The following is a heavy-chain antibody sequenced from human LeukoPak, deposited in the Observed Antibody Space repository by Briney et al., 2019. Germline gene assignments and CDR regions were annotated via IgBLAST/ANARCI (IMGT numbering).Heavy chain of an antibody. CDR1: GFTFSSYS. CDR3: AKDRQWLVRGYFDY. Sequence: PGGSLRLSCAASGFTFSSYSMNWVHQAPGKGLEWVSYISSSSSTIYYADSVKGRFTISRDNAKNSLYLQMNSLRAEDTALYYCAKDRQWLVRGYFDYWGQGTLVTVSS. J-gene: IGHJ4*02. CDR2: ISSSSSTI. D-gene: IGHD6-19*01. V-gene: IGHV3-48*04.